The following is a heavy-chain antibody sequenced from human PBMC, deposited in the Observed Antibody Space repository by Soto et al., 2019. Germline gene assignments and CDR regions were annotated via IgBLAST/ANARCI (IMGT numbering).Heavy chain of an antibody. Sequence: ASVKVCCKVSGDTLTELCMHWMRQAPGKGLEWMGGFDPEDGETIYAQKFQGRVTITRDTSASTAYMELSSLRSEDTAVYYCARVPGKGYDSSGSSWFDPWGQGTLVTVSS. CDR2: FDPEDGET. CDR3: ARVPGKGYDSSGSSWFDP. V-gene: IGHV1-24*01. J-gene: IGHJ5*02. CDR1: GDTLTELC. D-gene: IGHD3-22*01.